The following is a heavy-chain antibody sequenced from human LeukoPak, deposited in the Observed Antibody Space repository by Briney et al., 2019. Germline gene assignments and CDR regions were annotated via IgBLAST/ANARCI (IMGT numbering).Heavy chain of an antibody. J-gene: IGHJ6*02. Sequence: GGSLRLSCAASGFTFSSYGMHWVRQAPGKGLEWVAVISYDGSSKYYADSVKGRFTISRDNSKNTLHLQMNSLRAEDTAVYYCAKDSYDFWSGYQFPYYYYGMDVWGQGTTVTVSS. CDR3: AKDSYDFWSGYQFPYYYYGMDV. D-gene: IGHD3-3*01. CDR2: ISYDGSSK. CDR1: GFTFSSYG. V-gene: IGHV3-30*18.